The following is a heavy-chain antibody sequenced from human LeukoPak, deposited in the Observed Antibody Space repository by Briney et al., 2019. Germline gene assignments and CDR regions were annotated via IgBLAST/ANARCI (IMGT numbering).Heavy chain of an antibody. CDR3: ARDYVRFCSSTSCPPEY. D-gene: IGHD2-2*01. J-gene: IGHJ4*02. Sequence: GGSLRLSCAASGFTFSSYGMHWVRQAPGKGLEWVAVIWYDGSNKYYADSVKGRFTISRDNSKNTLYLQMNSLRAEDTAMYYCARDYVRFCSSTSCPPEYWGQGILVTVSS. CDR1: GFTFSSYG. V-gene: IGHV3-33*01. CDR2: IWYDGSNK.